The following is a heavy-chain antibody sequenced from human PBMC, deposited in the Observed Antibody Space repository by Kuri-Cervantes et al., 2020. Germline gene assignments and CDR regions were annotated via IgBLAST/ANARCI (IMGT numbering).Heavy chain of an antibody. CDR2: INAGNGDT. Sequence: ASVKVSCKASGYTFTSYAMHWVRQAPGQRLEWMGWINAGNGDTKYSQKFQGRVTITADESTSTAYMELSSLRSEDTAVYYCARVPDIVVVPAQYYYYMDVWGKGTTVTVSS. D-gene: IGHD2-2*01. V-gene: IGHV1-3*01. CDR1: GYTFTSYA. J-gene: IGHJ6*03. CDR3: ARVPDIVVVPAQYYYYMDV.